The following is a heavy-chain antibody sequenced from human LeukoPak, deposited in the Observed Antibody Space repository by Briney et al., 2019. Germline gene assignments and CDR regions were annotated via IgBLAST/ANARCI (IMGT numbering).Heavy chain of an antibody. CDR1: GYTFTSYG. Sequence: SVKVSCKASGYTFTSYGISWVRQAPGQGLEWMGRIIPILGIANYAQKFQGRVTITADKSTSTAYMELSSLRSEDTAVYYCARDSPYTVGPRGFDPWGQGTLVTVSS. CDR2: IIPILGIA. D-gene: IGHD1-26*01. J-gene: IGHJ5*02. CDR3: ARDSPYTVGPRGFDP. V-gene: IGHV1-69*04.